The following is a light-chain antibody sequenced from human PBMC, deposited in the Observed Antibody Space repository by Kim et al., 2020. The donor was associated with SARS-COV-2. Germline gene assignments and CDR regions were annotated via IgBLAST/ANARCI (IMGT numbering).Light chain of an antibody. CDR3: QKYNSAPRT. CDR2: AAS. J-gene: IGKJ1*01. CDR1: QGISKY. V-gene: IGKV1-27*01. Sequence: ASVGERGTITCRASQGISKYLAWDQQQPGKVPKLLIYAASALQSGVPSRFSGSGSGTDFTLTISSLQPEDVATYYCQKYNSAPRTFGQGTKVDIK.